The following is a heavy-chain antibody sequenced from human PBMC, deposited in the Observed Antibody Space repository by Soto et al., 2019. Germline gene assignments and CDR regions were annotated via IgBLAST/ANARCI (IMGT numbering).Heavy chain of an antibody. CDR3: ARGSGSYYAY. Sequence: SETLSLTCAVSGGSISSGGYSWSWIRQPPGKGLEWIGYIYHSGSTYYNPSLKSRVTISIDTSKNQFSLKLSPVTAADTAVYYCARGSGSYYAYWGQGTLVTVSS. CDR1: GGSISSGGYS. D-gene: IGHD1-26*01. CDR2: IYHSGST. J-gene: IGHJ4*02. V-gene: IGHV4-30-2*01.